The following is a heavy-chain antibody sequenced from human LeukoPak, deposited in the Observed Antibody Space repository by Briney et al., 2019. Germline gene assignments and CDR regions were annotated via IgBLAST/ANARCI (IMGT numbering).Heavy chain of an antibody. CDR3: AKDRELSGYLPFTFDY. J-gene: IGHJ4*02. D-gene: IGHD3-3*01. CDR1: GFTFSSYA. Sequence: GGSLRLSCAASGFTFSSYAMSWVRQAPGKGLQWVSAISGSGGSTYYADSVKGRFTISRDNSKNTLYLQMNSLRAEDTAVYYCAKDRELSGYLPFTFDYWGQGTLVTVSS. V-gene: IGHV3-23*01. CDR2: ISGSGGST.